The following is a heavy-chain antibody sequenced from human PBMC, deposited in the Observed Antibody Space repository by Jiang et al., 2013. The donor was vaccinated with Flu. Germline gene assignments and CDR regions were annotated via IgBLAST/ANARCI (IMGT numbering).Heavy chain of an antibody. D-gene: IGHD3-10*01. CDR3: ARELSFGDLIPKY. CDR1: GFSVRTNY. J-gene: IGHJ4*02. V-gene: IGHV3-53*01. CDR2: IYGGDIT. Sequence: RLSCAASGFSVRTNYMSWFRQAPGKGLEWVSVIYGGDITYYADSVKGRFTISRDNSKNTLYLQMNSLRVDDTAVYYCARELSFGDLIPKYWGQGTLVTVSS.